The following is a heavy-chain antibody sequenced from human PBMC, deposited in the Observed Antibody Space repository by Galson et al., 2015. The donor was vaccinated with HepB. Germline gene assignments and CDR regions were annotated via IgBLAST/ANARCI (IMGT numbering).Heavy chain of an antibody. D-gene: IGHD3-22*01. CDR1: GFTFSSYA. CDR2: ISSNGGST. V-gene: IGHV3-64*01. Sequence: SLRLSCAASGFTFSSYAMHWVRQAPGKGLEYVSAISSNGGSTYYANSVKGRFTISRDNSKNTLYLQMGSLRAEDMAVYYCARDRGQAYYDSSGYFFAGYFDLWGRGTLVTVSS. J-gene: IGHJ2*01. CDR3: ARDRGQAYYDSSGYFFAGYFDL.